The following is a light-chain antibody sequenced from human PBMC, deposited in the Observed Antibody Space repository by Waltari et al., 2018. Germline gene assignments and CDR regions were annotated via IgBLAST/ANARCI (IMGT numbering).Light chain of an antibody. CDR3: SSYARGNAVV. V-gene: IGLV2-8*01. J-gene: IGLJ2*01. CDR1: SSDVGGYEY. CDR2: EVT. Sequence: QSALTQPPSASGSPGQSVTISCTGTSSDVGGYEYVSWYQHHPGKAPKLIVYEVTQRPSGAPDRFSGSKSGNTASLTVSGLQAEDEAEYYCSSYARGNAVVFGGGTRLTVL.